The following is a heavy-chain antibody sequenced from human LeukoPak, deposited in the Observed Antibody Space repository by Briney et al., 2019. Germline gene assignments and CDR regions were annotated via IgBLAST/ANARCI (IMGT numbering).Heavy chain of an antibody. CDR3: ARVRSGSYNWFDP. J-gene: IGHJ5*02. CDR1: GFTFSSYW. Sequence: GGSLRVSCAASGFTFSSYWMHWVRQAPGKGLVWVSRINTDGSRTSYADPVKGRFTISRDNAKNTLFLQMNSLRAEDTAVYYCARVRSGSYNWFDPWGQGTLVAVSS. CDR2: INTDGSRT. V-gene: IGHV3-74*01. D-gene: IGHD1-26*01.